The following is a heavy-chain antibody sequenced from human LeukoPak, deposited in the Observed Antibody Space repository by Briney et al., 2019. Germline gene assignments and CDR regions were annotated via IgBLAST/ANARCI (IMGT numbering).Heavy chain of an antibody. CDR2: ISSSSSYI. CDR3: AREAMVRGVIITLHNWFDP. Sequence: GGSLRLSCAASGFTFSSYSMNWVRQAPGKGLEWVSSISSSSSYIYYADSVKGRFTISRDNVKNSLYLQMNSLRAEDTAVYYCAREAMVRGVIITLHNWFDPWGQGTLVTVSS. D-gene: IGHD3-10*01. V-gene: IGHV3-21*01. CDR1: GFTFSSYS. J-gene: IGHJ5*02.